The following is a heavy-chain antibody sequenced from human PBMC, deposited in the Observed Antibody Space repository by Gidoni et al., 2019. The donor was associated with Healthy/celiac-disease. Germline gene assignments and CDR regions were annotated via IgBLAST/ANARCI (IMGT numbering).Heavy chain of an antibody. D-gene: IGHD3-22*01. CDR1: GFTFSSYS. Sequence: EVPLVESGGGLFKPGGSLRLSCAASGFTFSSYSMNWVRQAPGKGLEWCSSSSSSSSYIYYADSVKGRFTISRDNAKKSLDLQMNSRRAEDTAVYYCAGEVSTMIPWGRGTLVTVSS. CDR3: AGEVSTMIP. CDR2: SSSSSSYI. V-gene: IGHV3-21*01. J-gene: IGHJ2*01.